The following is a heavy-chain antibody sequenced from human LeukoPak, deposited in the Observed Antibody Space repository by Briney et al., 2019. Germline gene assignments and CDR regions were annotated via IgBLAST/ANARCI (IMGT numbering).Heavy chain of an antibody. CDR1: GGSISSYY. J-gene: IGHJ6*03. CDR3: ARIGGSSGWYGPLYYYYMDV. CDR2: IYYSGST. V-gene: IGHV4-59*08. Sequence: SETLSLTCTVSGGSISSYYWSWIRQPPGKGLEWIGYIYYSGSTNYNPSLKSRVTISVDTSKNQFSLKLSSVTAADTAVYYCARIGGSSGWYGPLYYYYMDVWGKGTTVTISS. D-gene: IGHD6-19*01.